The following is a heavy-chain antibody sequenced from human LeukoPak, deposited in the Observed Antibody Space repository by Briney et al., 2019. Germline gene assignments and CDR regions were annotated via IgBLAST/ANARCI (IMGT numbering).Heavy chain of an antibody. CDR2: FDPEDGET. J-gene: IGHJ6*02. D-gene: IGHD5-18*01. Sequence: ASVKVSCKVSGYTLAELSMHWVRQAPGKGLEWMGGFDPEDGETIYAQKFQGRVTMTEDTSTDTACMELSSLRSEDTAVYYCATGGYSYGSNYYYYGMDVWGQGTTVTVSS. CDR3: ATGGYSYGSNYYYYGMDV. CDR1: GYTLAELS. V-gene: IGHV1-24*01.